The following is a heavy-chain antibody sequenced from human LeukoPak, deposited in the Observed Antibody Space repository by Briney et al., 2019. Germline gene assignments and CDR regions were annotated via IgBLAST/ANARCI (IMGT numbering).Heavy chain of an antibody. V-gene: IGHV1-8*02. CDR2: MNPNSGNT. Sequence: GASVKVSCKASGYTFTGYYMHWVRQAPGQGLEWMGWMNPNSGNTGYAQKFQGRVTMTRNTSISTAYMELSSLRSEDTAVYYCARGLTSNYYDSSGYYPTGNWGQGTLVTVSS. CDR1: GYTFTGYY. J-gene: IGHJ4*02. D-gene: IGHD3-22*01. CDR3: ARGLTSNYYDSSGYYPTGN.